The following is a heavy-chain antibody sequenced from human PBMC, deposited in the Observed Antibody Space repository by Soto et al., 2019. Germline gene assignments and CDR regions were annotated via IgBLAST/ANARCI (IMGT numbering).Heavy chain of an antibody. Sequence: GASVKVSCKASGYTFTSYGISWVRQAPGQGLEWMGWISAYNGNTNYAQKLQGRVNMTTDTSTSAANMEQRSLRSDDTAVYYRARGSFYYGMDVWGQGTTVTVSS. CDR1: GYTFTSYG. CDR2: ISAYNGNT. V-gene: IGHV1-18*01. J-gene: IGHJ6*02. D-gene: IGHD1-26*01. CDR3: ARGSFYYGMDV.